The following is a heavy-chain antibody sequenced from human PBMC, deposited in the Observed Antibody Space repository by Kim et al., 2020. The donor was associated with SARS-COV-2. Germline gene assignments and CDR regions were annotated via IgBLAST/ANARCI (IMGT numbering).Heavy chain of an antibody. J-gene: IGHJ6*02. CDR2: IYTSGST. D-gene: IGHD6-19*01. Sequence: SETLSLTCTVSGGSISSYYWSWIRQPAGKGLEWIGRIYTSGSTNYNPSLKSRVTMSVDTSKNQFSLKLSSVTAADTAVYYCARDGGDSSGWYASLYYYYGMDVWGQGTTVTVSS. V-gene: IGHV4-4*07. CDR3: ARDGGDSSGWYASLYYYYGMDV. CDR1: GGSISSYY.